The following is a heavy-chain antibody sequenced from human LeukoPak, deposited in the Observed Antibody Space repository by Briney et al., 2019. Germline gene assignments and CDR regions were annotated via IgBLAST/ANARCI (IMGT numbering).Heavy chain of an antibody. J-gene: IGHJ4*02. CDR2: ISSSSSYI. D-gene: IGHD1-26*01. CDR1: GFTFSSYS. V-gene: IGHV3-21*01. Sequence: PGGSLRLSCAASGFTFSSYSMNWVRQAPGKGLECVSSISSSSSYIFYADSVKGRFTISRDNAKNSLYLQMNSLRAEDTAVYYCARSMGGIVGATFYFDYWGQGTLVTVSS. CDR3: ARSMGGIVGATFYFDY.